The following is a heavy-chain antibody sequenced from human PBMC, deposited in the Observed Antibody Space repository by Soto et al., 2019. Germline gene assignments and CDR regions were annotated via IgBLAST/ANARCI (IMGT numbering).Heavy chain of an antibody. CDR3: ARLGAHLQPLAL. D-gene: IGHD2-2*01. V-gene: IGHV4-59*08. J-gene: IGHJ4*02. CDR2: IYYAGTT. Sequence: SETLSLACTVSGGSFSPNYWAWIGQPPGKGLKWIGYIYYAGTTSYNPSLKRRGSITLETSKSQCSLRLTSVTASDPSVYFCARLGAHLQPLALRAQRTVDPGSS. CDR1: GGSFSPNY.